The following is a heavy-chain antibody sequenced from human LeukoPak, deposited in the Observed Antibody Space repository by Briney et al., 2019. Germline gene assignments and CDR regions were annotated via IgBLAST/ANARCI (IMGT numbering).Heavy chain of an antibody. V-gene: IGHV1-2*02. Sequence: VASVKVSCKASGYTFTGYYMHWVRQAPGQGREWMGWIDPNSGGTNYAQKFQGRVTMTRDTYISTAYVELSRLRSDDTAVYYCARTLFDHAFDIWGQGTMVTVSS. J-gene: IGHJ3*02. CDR3: ARTLFDHAFDI. CDR1: GYTFTGYY. D-gene: IGHD2-21*01. CDR2: IDPNSGGT.